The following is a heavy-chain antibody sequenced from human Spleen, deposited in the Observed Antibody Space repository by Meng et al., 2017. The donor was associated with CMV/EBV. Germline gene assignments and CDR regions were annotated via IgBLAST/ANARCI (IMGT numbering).Heavy chain of an antibody. CDR1: GFTFSSYG. J-gene: IGHJ6*02. D-gene: IGHD2-21*01. V-gene: IGHV3-30*02. CDR3: ARSGDFSVVPGSYGMGV. Sequence: GESLKISCAASGFTFSSYGMHWVRQAPGKGLEWVAFIRYDGSNKYYADSVKGRFSISRDNSKNTLYLQMNSLRAEDKALYYCARSGDFSVVPGSYGMGVWGQGTTVTVSS. CDR2: IRYDGSNK.